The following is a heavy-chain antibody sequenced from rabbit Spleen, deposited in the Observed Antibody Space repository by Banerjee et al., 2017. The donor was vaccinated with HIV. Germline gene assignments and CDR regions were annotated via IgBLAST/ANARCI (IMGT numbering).Heavy chain of an antibody. D-gene: IGHD6-1*01. Sequence: QEHLVESGGGLVQPEGSLTLTCKASGLDFSSSYWICWVRQAPGKGLEWIGYIDPVFGSTSYASWVNGRFTISSHNAQNTMFLQLNSLTAADTATYFCARGEHFSVGFSAFAIYLDLWGQGTLVTVS. CDR1: GLDFSSSYW. V-gene: IGHV1S47*01. J-gene: IGHJ4*01. CDR3: ARGEHFSVGFSAFAIYLDL. CDR2: IDPVFGST.